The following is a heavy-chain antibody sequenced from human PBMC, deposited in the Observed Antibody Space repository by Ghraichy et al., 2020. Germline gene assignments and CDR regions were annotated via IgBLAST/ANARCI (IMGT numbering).Heavy chain of an antibody. V-gene: IGHV1-2*02. CDR2: INPNSGGT. Sequence: ASVKVSCKASGYTFTGYYMHWVRQAPGQGLEWMGWINPNSGGTNYAQKFQGRVTMTRDTSISTAYMELSRLRSDDTAVYYCARDGKIAATKRWVGYGMDVWGQGTTVTVSS. D-gene: IGHD6-13*01. CDR3: ARDGKIAATKRWVGYGMDV. J-gene: IGHJ6*02. CDR1: GYTFTGYY.